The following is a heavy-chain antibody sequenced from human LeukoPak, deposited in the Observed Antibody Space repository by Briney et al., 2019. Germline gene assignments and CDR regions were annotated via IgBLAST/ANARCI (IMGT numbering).Heavy chain of an antibody. CDR3: ASSRTVLRFLEWLPYFDY. V-gene: IGHV1-69*05. CDR2: IIPIFGTA. D-gene: IGHD3-3*01. CDR1: GGTFSSYA. Sequence: SVKVSCKASGGTFSSYAISWVRQAPGQGLEWMGGIIPIFGTANYAQKFQGRVTITTDESTSTAYMELSSLRSEDTAVYYCASSRTVLRFLEWLPYFDYWGQGTLVTVSS. J-gene: IGHJ4*02.